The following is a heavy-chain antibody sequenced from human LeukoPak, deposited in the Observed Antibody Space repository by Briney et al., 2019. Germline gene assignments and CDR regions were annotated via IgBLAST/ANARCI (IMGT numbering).Heavy chain of an antibody. V-gene: IGHV3-33*01. D-gene: IGHD2-15*01. Sequence: GGSLRLSCAASGFTFSSSGMHWVRQAPGKGLEWVAVILYNGSNKYYADSVKGRFTISRDNSKNTLYLQMNSLRVEDTAVYYCARAGGYCSGGSCYRGYSWFDPWGQGPWSPSPQ. CDR1: GFTFSSSG. CDR3: ARAGGYCSGGSCYRGYSWFDP. J-gene: IGHJ5*02. CDR2: ILYNGSNK.